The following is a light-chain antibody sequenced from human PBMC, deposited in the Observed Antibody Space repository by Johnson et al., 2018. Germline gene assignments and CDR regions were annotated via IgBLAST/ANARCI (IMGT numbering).Light chain of an antibody. Sequence: QSVLTQPPSVSAAPGQKVTISCSGSSSNIGNNYVSWYQQLPGTAPTLLIYENNKRPSGIPDRFSGSKSGPSATLAITALQPGDQADYYCGTWDSSLSAGNVFGTGTKVTV. CDR1: SSNIGNNY. J-gene: IGLJ1*01. CDR2: ENN. CDR3: GTWDSSLSAGNV. V-gene: IGLV1-51*02.